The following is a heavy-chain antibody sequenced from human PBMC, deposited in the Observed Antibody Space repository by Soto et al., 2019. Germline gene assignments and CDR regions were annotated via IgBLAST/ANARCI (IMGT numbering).Heavy chain of an antibody. CDR2: INPHGGST. CDR1: RDTFTSYY. Sequence: DSVKVSCKAPRDTFTSYYINWVRQAHGQGLEWMGVINPHGGSTAYAQKFKGRVTLTRDTSASTVYMEVSSLPSEDTAMYYCARSSGGNFGIIIEGTNWFAPWGQGTLVTVSS. D-gene: IGHD1-26*01. V-gene: IGHV1-46*01. J-gene: IGHJ5*02. CDR3: ARSSGGNFGIIIEGTNWFAP.